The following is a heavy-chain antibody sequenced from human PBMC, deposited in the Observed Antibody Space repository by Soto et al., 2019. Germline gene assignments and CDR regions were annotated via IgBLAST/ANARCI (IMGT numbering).Heavy chain of an antibody. V-gene: IGHV1-69*14. D-gene: IGHD5-18*01. Sequence: QVQLVQSGAEVKKPGSSVKVSCKASGGTFSSYAISWVRQAPGQGLEWMGGIIPIFGTANYAQKFQGRVTSTANKSTSRDSMQLSSLRSEHTAVYYCAIHGLEMDTLHAFDIWAQGTMVTVSS. CDR3: AIHGLEMDTLHAFDI. CDR1: GGTFSSYA. J-gene: IGHJ3*02. CDR2: IIPIFGTA.